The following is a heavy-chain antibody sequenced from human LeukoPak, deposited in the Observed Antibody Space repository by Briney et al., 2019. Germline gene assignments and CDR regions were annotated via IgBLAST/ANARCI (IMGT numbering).Heavy chain of an antibody. CDR2: ISAYNGNT. V-gene: IGHV1-18*03. J-gene: IGHJ4*02. D-gene: IGHD6-19*01. Sequence: ASVKVSCKASGYTFTSSGFSWVRQAPGQGLEWMGWISAYNGNTHYAQKLQGRVTMTTDTSTSTAYMELRSLRSDDMAIYYCARDGFKTDSSDWYGTIDYWGQGTLVTVSS. CDR3: ARDGFKTDSSDWYGTIDY. CDR1: GYTFTSSG.